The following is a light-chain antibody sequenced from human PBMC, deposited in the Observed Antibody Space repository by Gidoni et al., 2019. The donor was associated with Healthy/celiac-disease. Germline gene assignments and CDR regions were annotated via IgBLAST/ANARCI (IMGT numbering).Light chain of an antibody. CDR3: QQRSNWPRST. CDR2: DAS. J-gene: IGKJ5*01. V-gene: IGKV3-11*01. CDR1: QSVSSY. Sequence: EIVLTQSPATLSLSPGERATLSCRASQSVSSYLAWYQQKPGQAPRLLIYDASNRATGIPARFSGGGAGTDFTLTISSLEPEDFAVYYCQQRSNWPRSTFGQGTQLEIK.